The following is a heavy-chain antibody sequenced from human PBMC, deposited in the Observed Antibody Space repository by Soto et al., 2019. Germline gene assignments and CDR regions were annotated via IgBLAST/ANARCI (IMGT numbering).Heavy chain of an antibody. Sequence: SVKVSCKASGGTFSSYAISWVRQAPGQGLEWMGGIIPIFGTANYAQKFQGRVTITADESTSTAYMELSSLRSEDTAVYYCARAPHTAMVPSQDYHYGMDVWGQGTTVTVSS. CDR2: IIPIFGTA. J-gene: IGHJ6*02. D-gene: IGHD5-18*01. CDR1: GGTFSSYA. CDR3: ARAPHTAMVPSQDYHYGMDV. V-gene: IGHV1-69*13.